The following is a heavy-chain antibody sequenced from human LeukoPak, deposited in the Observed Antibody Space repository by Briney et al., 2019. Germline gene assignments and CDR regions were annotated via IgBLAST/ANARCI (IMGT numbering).Heavy chain of an antibody. CDR3: ARATYYYDGSGSAGGYYYGMDV. CDR2: IYTSGST. Sequence: PSETLSLTCTVSGGSISSYYWSWIRQPAGKGLEWIGRIYTSGSTNYNPSLKSRVAMSVDTSKNQFSLKLSSVTAADTAVYYCARATYYYDGSGSAGGYYYGMDVWGQGTTVTVSS. CDR1: GGSISSYY. V-gene: IGHV4-4*07. D-gene: IGHD3-22*01. J-gene: IGHJ6*02.